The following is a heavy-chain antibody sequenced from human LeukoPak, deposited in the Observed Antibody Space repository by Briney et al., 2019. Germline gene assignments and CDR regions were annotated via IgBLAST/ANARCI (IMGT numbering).Heavy chain of an antibody. Sequence: PGRSLRLSCAASGFTFSTYAMHWVRQAPGKGLEWVAVTSYDGSNKYYAGSVKGRFTISRDNAKNTLYLQMNSLRAEDTAVYYCTRDWRNLGYDYWGQGTLVTVSS. J-gene: IGHJ4*02. D-gene: IGHD5-12*01. CDR1: GFTFSTYA. CDR2: TSYDGSNK. V-gene: IGHV3-30-3*01. CDR3: TRDWRNLGYDY.